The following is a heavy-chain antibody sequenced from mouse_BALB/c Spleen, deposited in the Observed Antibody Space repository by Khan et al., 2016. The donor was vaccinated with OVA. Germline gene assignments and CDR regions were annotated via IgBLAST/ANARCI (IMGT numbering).Heavy chain of an antibody. CDR2: ISYSGNT. Sequence: EVQLQESGPGLVKPSQSLSLTCTVTGYSITSDYAWNWIRQFPGNKLEWMGSISYSGNTKYNPSLKSRVSLTRDTSKNQFFLQLNSVTIEDTATYYCARIYGGDFDYWGQGTTLTVSS. J-gene: IGHJ2*01. CDR3: ARIYGGDFDY. CDR1: GYSITSDYA. V-gene: IGHV3-2*02. D-gene: IGHD1-1*01.